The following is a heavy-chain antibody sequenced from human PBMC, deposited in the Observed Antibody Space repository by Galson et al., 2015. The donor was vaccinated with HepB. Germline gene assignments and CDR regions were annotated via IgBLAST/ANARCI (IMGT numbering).Heavy chain of an antibody. CDR2: IYYSGST. Sequence: ETLSLTCTVSGGSISSSSYYWGWIRQPPGKGLEWIGSIYYSGSTYYNPSLKSRVTISVDTSKNQFSLKLSSVTAADTAVYYCARWVGGWNALWYYYGMDVWGQGTTVTVSS. V-gene: IGHV4-39*01. D-gene: IGHD1-1*01. J-gene: IGHJ6*02. CDR3: ARWVGGWNALWYYYGMDV. CDR1: GGSISSSSYY.